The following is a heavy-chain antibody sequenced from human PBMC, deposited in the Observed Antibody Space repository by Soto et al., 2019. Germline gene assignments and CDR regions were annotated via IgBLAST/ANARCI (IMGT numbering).Heavy chain of an antibody. CDR1: GGRFSCYY. V-gene: IGHV4-34*01. Sequence: SETLPLSCAVYGGRFSCYYWSWIRQPPGKGLEWIGESNHSGSTNDNPALKSRVTIFVDTSRNQFSLKVNSVTPADTAVYFCARLPGITTFRRDYCGQGTLVTVYS. J-gene: IGHJ4*02. CDR2: SNHSGST. CDR3: ARLPGITTFRRDY. D-gene: IGHD1-1*01.